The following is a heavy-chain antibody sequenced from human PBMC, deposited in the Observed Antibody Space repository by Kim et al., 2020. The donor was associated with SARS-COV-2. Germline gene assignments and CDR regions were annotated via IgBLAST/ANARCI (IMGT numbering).Heavy chain of an antibody. CDR3: ARDGTAGDFDY. V-gene: IGHV3-74*01. CDR1: GLTFSGSW. Sequence: GSLRLSCAASGLTFSGSWMHWVRQAPGKGLVWVSRITSDGSTTYADSVKGRFTVSRDNAKNTLYLQLNSLRAEDTAVYYCARDGTAGDFDYWGQGTLVT. CDR2: ITSDGST. J-gene: IGHJ4*02.